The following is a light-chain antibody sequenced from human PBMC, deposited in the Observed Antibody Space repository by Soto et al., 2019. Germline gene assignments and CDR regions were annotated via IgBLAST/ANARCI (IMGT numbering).Light chain of an antibody. J-gene: IGLJ2*01. CDR3: TSWTTSTTMI. CDR1: SSDIGAYNF. Sequence: QSALTHPASVSGSPGQSITISCTGTSSDIGAYNFVSWYQQHPGKAPKLMVYDVNIRPSGVSNRFSGSKSGNTASLTISGLQAEDEADYYCTSWTTSTTMIFGGGTKLTVL. CDR2: DVN. V-gene: IGLV2-14*03.